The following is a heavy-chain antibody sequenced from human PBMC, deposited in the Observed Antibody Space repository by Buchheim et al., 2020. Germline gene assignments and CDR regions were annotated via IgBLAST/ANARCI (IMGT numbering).Heavy chain of an antibody. CDR2: ISSCGKTI. V-gene: IGHV3-48*03. CDR3: ARDLVTGLDDGFDI. J-gene: IGHJ3*02. Sequence: EVQLVESGGGLVQPGGSLRLSCAASGFTFSGYELNWVRQAPGKGLEWVSYISSCGKTIYYGDSVKGRFAISRDKAKNSLYLQMNSLRAEDTAVYYCARDLVTGLDDGFDIWGQGT. CDR1: GFTFSGYE. D-gene: IGHD2-21*02.